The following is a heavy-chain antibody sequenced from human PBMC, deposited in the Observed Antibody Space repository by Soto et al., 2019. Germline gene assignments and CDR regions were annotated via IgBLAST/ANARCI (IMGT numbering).Heavy chain of an antibody. CDR3: ARYANWYSSSLEGFDY. J-gene: IGHJ4*02. D-gene: IGHD6-6*01. CDR1: GGSISSYY. CDR2: IYYSGST. V-gene: IGHV4-59*01. Sequence: QVQLQESGPGLVKPSETLSLTCTVSGGSISSYYWSWIRQPPGKGLEWIGYIYYSGSTNYNPSLKSRVTISVDTSKNQFSLKLSSVTAADTAVYYCARYANWYSSSLEGFDYWGQGTLVTVSS.